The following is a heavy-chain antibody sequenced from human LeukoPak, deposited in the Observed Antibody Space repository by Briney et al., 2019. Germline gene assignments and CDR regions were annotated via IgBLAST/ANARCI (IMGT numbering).Heavy chain of an antibody. V-gene: IGHV1-18*01. J-gene: IGHJ6*02. CDR2: ISAYNGNT. Sequence: ASVKVSCKASGYTFTSYGISWVRQAPGQGLERMGWISAYNGNTNYAQKLQGRVTMTTDTSTSTAYMELRSLRSEDTAVYYCARAGCSSTSCYGGMDVWGQGTTVTVSS. CDR3: ARAGCSSTSCYGGMDV. D-gene: IGHD2-2*01. CDR1: GYTFTSYG.